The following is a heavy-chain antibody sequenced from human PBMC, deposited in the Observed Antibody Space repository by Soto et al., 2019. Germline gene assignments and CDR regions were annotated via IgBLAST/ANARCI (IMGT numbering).Heavy chain of an antibody. CDR2: IWYDGSNK. CDR1: GFTFSSYG. Sequence: VGSLRLSCAASGFTFSSYGMHWVRQAPGKGLEWVAVIWYDGSNKYYADSVKGRFTISRDNSKNTLYLQMNSLRAEDTAVYYCAREREAGYDLGSLDFDYWGQGTLVTVSS. D-gene: IGHD5-12*01. CDR3: AREREAGYDLGSLDFDY. J-gene: IGHJ4*02. V-gene: IGHV3-33*01.